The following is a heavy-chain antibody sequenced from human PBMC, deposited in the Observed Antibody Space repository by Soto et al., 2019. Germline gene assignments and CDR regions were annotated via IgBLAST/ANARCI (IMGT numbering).Heavy chain of an antibody. D-gene: IGHD3-22*01. CDR1: GFTFSDYY. CDR3: ASHSGGVVNHYYYYYYGMDV. CDR2: ISSSSSYT. Sequence: PGGSLRLSCAASGFTFSDYYMSWIRQAPGKGLEWVSYISSSSSYTNYADSVKGRFTISRDNAKNSLYLQMNSLRAEDTAVYYCASHSGGVVNHYYYYYYGMDVWGQGTTVTVSS. V-gene: IGHV3-11*06. J-gene: IGHJ6*02.